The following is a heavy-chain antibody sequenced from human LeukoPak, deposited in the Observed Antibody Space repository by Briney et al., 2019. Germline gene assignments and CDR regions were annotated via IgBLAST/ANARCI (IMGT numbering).Heavy chain of an antibody. V-gene: IGHV3-7*05. J-gene: IGHJ3*01. D-gene: IGHD3-3*01. Sequence: GGSRRFPGAAPGIGFSDCGMSWFGRAPGKGLEWVADIKQDGSEKSYVDSVKGRFIISRDNAKNSLYLQMDSLTAEDTAVYYCAKTRFSQVWGQGTMVTVSS. CDR1: GIGFSDCG. CDR3: AKTRFSQV. CDR2: IKQDGSEK.